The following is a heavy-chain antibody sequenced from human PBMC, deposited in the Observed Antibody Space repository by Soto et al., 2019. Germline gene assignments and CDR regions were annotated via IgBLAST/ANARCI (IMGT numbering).Heavy chain of an antibody. V-gene: IGHV4-4*07. D-gene: IGHD3-22*01. CDR2: IHTSGTT. CDR1: PASIITTYS. J-gene: IGHJ5*02. Sequence: QLQLQESGPGLVKPSETLSLTCTVSPASIITTYSWRWIRQPAGKGLEWLGRIHTSGTTNYNPSLKSRVSMSVDTSKNQFTLKLRSVTAADTAVYYCARAYYFDDTGNWFDPWGQGTRVTVSS. CDR3: ARAYYFDDTGNWFDP.